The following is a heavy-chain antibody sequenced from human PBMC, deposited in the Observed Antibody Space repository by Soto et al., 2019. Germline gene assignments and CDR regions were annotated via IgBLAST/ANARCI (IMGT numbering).Heavy chain of an antibody. V-gene: IGHV1-69*01. CDR2: IIPIFGTA. Sequence: QVQLVKSGAEVRKPGSSVRVSCKASGGSFNRHTISWVRQAPGQGLEWMGGIIPIFGTANHAQKFQGRVTIIADESTSIVYMELSSLRSDDTAIYYCARGWGYDSTDYYYAYWGQGTLVIVSS. J-gene: IGHJ4*02. CDR1: GGSFNRHT. CDR3: ARGWGYDSTDYYYAY. D-gene: IGHD3-22*01.